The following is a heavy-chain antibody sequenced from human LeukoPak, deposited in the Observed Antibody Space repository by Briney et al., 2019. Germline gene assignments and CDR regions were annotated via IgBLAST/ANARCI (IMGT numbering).Heavy chain of an antibody. D-gene: IGHD3-3*01. V-gene: IGHV4-59*01. CDR1: GGSITTYY. CDR2: IYCSGST. Sequence: KSSETLSLTCTVSGGSITTYYWSWIRQPPGKGLEWIGCIYCSGSTNYSPSLTSRVTISVDTSKNQFSLKLSSVTAADTAVYYCVRSSGSLEWYPDYWGQGTLVTVSS. CDR3: VRSSGSLEWYPDY. J-gene: IGHJ4*02.